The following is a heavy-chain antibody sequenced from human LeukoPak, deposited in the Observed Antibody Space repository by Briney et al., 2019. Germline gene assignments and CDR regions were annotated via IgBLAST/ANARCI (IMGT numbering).Heavy chain of an antibody. J-gene: IGHJ4*02. CDR3: ARGSGSSTLDY. Sequence: SETLSLTCTVSGGSISSYYWSWVRQPPGKGLEWIGYTYYSGSTNYNPSLKSRVTISVDTSKNQFSLKLSSVTAADTAVYYCARGSGSSTLDYWGQGTLVTVSS. CDR1: GGSISSYY. D-gene: IGHD1-26*01. V-gene: IGHV4-59*01. CDR2: TYYSGST.